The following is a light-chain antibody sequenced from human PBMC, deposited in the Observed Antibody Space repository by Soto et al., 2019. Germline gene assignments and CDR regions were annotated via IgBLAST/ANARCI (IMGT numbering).Light chain of an antibody. J-gene: IGKJ1*01. Sequence: DIVMTQSPESLAVSLGERATIHCTSSQSVLYTANNENYLAWFQQKPGQPPKLLIYWASTRESGVPDRFSGSGSVTDFTLTISSLQAEDVAVYYCHQYALAPWTFGQGTKVEIK. CDR3: HQYALAPWT. V-gene: IGKV4-1*01. CDR2: WAS. CDR1: QSVLYTANNENY.